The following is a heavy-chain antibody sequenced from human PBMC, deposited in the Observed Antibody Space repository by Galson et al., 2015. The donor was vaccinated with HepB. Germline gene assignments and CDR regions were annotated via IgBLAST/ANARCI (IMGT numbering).Heavy chain of an antibody. CDR3: ARDYSSYGMDV. V-gene: IGHV4-4*02. CDR2: IYHSGST. CDR1: GFTFSSYW. Sequence: SLRLSCAASGFTFSSYWMSWVRQPPGKGLEWIGEIYHSGSTNYNPSLKSRVTISVDKSKNQFSLKLSSVTAADTAVYYCARDYSSYGMDVWGQGTTVTVSS. D-gene: IGHD6-13*01. J-gene: IGHJ6*02.